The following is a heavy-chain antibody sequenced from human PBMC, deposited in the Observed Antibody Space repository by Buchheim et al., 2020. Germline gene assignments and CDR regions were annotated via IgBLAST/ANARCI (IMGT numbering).Heavy chain of an antibody. J-gene: IGHJ6*02. CDR3: ARASVPTNSYYYYYGMDV. V-gene: IGHV3-33*01. CDR2: IWYDGSNK. CDR1: GFTFSSYG. D-gene: IGHD1-14*01. Sequence: QVQLVESGGGVVQPGRSLRLSCAASGFTFSSYGMHWVRQAPGKGLEWVAVIWYDGSNKYYADSVKGRFTISRDNSKNMLYLQMNSLRAEDTAVYYCARASVPTNSYYYYYGMDVWGQGTT.